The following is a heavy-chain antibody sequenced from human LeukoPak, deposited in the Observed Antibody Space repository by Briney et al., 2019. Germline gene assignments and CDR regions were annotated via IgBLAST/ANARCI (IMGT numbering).Heavy chain of an antibody. Sequence: ASVKVSCKASGYTFTGYYMHWVRQAPGQGLEWMGWINPDSGGTKYAQKFQGRVTMTRDTSIRTAYMQLSRRSSDDTAVYYCARVDDRGHYYDSSGPRKLFDYWGQGILVTVSS. D-gene: IGHD3-22*01. V-gene: IGHV1-2*02. CDR1: GYTFTGYY. J-gene: IGHJ4*02. CDR2: INPDSGGT. CDR3: ARVDDRGHYYDSSGPRKLFDY.